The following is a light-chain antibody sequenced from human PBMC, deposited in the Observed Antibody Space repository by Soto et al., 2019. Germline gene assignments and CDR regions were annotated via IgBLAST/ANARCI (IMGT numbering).Light chain of an antibody. Sequence: EIVLTQSPGTLSLSPGERATLSCRASQSVSSNYLAWYQQKPGQAPRLLIYGASSRATGIPDRFIGSGSGTDFTLTISRLEPEDFVVYYCQQYGSSPPLTFGGGTKVEIK. CDR3: QQYGSSPPLT. V-gene: IGKV3-20*01. CDR1: QSVSSNY. CDR2: GAS. J-gene: IGKJ4*01.